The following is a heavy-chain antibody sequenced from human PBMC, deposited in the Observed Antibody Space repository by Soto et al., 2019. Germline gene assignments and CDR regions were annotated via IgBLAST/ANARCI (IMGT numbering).Heavy chain of an antibody. D-gene: IGHD1-26*01. CDR1: GGTFSSYA. CDR3: ARDPSAMGKKSAGYFQH. V-gene: IGHV1-69*01. CDR2: IIPIFGTA. Sequence: QVQLVQSGAEVKKPGSSVKVSCKASGGTFSSYAISWVRQAPGQGLEWMGGIIPIFGTANYAQKFQGRVTITADESTSTAYMELSSLRSEDTAVYYCARDPSAMGKKSAGYFQHWGQGTLVTVSS. J-gene: IGHJ1*01.